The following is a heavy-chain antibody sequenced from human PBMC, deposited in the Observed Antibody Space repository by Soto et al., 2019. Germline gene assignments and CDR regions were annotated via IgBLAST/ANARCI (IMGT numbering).Heavy chain of an antibody. J-gene: IGHJ4*02. CDR2: ISSSSSYI. D-gene: IGHD3-10*01. V-gene: IGHV3-21*01. CDR3: AQLLWFGESFPPDY. Sequence: GGSLRLSCAASGFTFSSYSMNWVRQAPGKGLEWVSSISSSSSYIYYADSVKGRFTISRDNAKNSLYLQMNSLRAEDTAVYYLAQLLWFGESFPPDYWGQGTLVTVSS. CDR1: GFTFSSYS.